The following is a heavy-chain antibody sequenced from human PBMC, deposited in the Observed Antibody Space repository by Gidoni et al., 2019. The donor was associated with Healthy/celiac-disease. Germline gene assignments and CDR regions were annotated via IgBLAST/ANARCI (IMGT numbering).Heavy chain of an antibody. CDR2: IGTAGDT. CDR1: RFTFSSYD. D-gene: IGHD6-19*01. V-gene: IGHV3-13*01. CDR3: ARDLGSGYFDY. Sequence: EVHLVESGGGLVQPGGSLRLSCAASRFTFSSYDMHWVLQATGKGLEWVSAIGTAGDTYYPGSVKGRFTISRENAKNSLYLQMNSLRAGDTAVYYCARDLGSGYFDYWGQGTLVTVSS. J-gene: IGHJ4*02.